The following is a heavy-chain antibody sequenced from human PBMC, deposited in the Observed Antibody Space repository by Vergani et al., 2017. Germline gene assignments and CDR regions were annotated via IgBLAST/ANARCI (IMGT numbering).Heavy chain of an antibody. CDR3: ARDGSSSYAFDI. CDR2: IYSGGST. D-gene: IGHD6-13*01. Sequence: EVQLVETGGGLIQPGGSLRLSCAASGFTVSSNYMSWVRQAPGKGLEWVSVIYSGGSTYYADSVKGRFTISRDNAKNTLYLQMNSLSAYDTAVYYCARDGSSSYAFDIWGQGTMVTVSS. J-gene: IGHJ3*02. CDR1: GFTVSSNY. V-gene: IGHV3-53*02.